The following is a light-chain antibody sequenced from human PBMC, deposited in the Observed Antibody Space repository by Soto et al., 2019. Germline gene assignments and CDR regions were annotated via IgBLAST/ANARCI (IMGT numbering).Light chain of an antibody. J-gene: IGKJ1*01. CDR2: DAS. CDR1: QSVSSK. CDR3: QQFNNWPRT. V-gene: IGKV3-15*01. Sequence: EIAMTQSPATLSVSPGERAPLSCRASQSVSSKLAWYQQKPGQAPRLLIYDASTRATGIPARFSGSGSGTEFNLTISSLQSEDFAVYYCQQFNNWPRTFGQGTKVDI.